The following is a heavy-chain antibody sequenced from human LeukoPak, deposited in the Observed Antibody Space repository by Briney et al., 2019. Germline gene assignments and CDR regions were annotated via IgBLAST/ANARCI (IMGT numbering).Heavy chain of an antibody. Sequence: SETLSLTCAVYGGSFSGYYWSWIRQPPGKGLEWIGEINHSGSTNYNPSLKSRVTISVDTSKNQFSLKLSSVTAADTAVYYCALRELWFGEFYFDYWGQGTLVTVSS. CDR2: INHSGST. D-gene: IGHD3-10*01. CDR1: GGSFSGYY. V-gene: IGHV4-34*01. CDR3: ALRELWFGEFYFDY. J-gene: IGHJ4*02.